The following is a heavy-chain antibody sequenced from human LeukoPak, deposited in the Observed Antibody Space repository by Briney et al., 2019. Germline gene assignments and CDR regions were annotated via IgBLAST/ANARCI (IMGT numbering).Heavy chain of an antibody. CDR3: ARALKDIVATFLFDY. Sequence: PSETLSLTCTVSGGSISSGSYYWSWIRQPTGKGLVWIGRIYTSGSTNYNPSLKSRVTISVDTSKNQFSLKLSSVTAADTAVYYCARALKDIVATFLFDYWGQGTLVTVSS. V-gene: IGHV4-61*02. J-gene: IGHJ4*02. CDR1: GGSISSGSYY. CDR2: IYTSGST. D-gene: IGHD5-12*01.